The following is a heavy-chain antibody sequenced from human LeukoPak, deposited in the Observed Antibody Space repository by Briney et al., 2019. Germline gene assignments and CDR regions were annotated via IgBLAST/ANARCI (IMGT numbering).Heavy chain of an antibody. CDR1: GGSISSGGYS. CDR3: ARYGPYSRAARNSFDY. Sequence: SETLSLTWAVSGGSISSGGYSWSWIRQRPGKGLEWIGYIYHSGSTYYNPSLKSRVTISVDTSKNQFSLKLSSVTAADTAVYYCARYGPYSRAARNSFDYWGQGTLVTVSS. CDR2: IYHSGST. D-gene: IGHD6-13*01. V-gene: IGHV4-30-2*02. J-gene: IGHJ4*02.